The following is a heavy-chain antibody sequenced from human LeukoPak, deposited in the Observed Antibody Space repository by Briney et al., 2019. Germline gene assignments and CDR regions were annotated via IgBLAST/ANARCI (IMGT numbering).Heavy chain of an antibody. J-gene: IGHJ4*02. Sequence: GGSLRLSCAASRFTFSSYAMSWVRQAPGKGLEWVSAISGSGGSTYYADSVKGRFTISRDNSKNTLYLQMNSLRAEDTAVYYCAKDGGGYYYSFDYWGQGTLVTVSS. V-gene: IGHV3-23*01. CDR2: ISGSGGST. CDR1: RFTFSSYA. CDR3: AKDGGGYYYSFDY. D-gene: IGHD3-22*01.